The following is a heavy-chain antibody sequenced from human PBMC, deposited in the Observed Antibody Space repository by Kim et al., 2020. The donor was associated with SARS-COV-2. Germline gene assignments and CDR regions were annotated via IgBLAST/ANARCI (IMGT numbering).Heavy chain of an antibody. Sequence: SGSTNYTPSLKSRVTISVDTSKNQFSLKLSSVTAADTAVYYCARGRAPDVWGQGTTVTVSS. CDR2: SGST. V-gene: IGHV4-34*01. CDR3: ARGRAPDV. J-gene: IGHJ6*02.